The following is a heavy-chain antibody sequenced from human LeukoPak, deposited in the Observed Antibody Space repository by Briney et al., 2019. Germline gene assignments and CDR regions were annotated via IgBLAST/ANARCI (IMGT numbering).Heavy chain of an antibody. CDR2: IYYSGST. V-gene: IGHV4-59*01. D-gene: IGHD6-19*01. Sequence: SETLSLTCTVSGGSISSYYWSWIRQPPGKGPEWIGYIYYSGSTNYNPSLKSRVTISVDTSKNQFSLKLSSVTAADTAVYYCARGGIAVAGVDYWGQGTLVTVSS. CDR1: GGSISSYY. CDR3: ARGGIAVAGVDY. J-gene: IGHJ4*02.